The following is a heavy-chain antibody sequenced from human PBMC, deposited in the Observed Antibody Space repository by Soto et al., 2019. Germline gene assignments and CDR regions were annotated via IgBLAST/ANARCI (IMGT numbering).Heavy chain of an antibody. CDR2: IIPIFGTA. D-gene: IGHD1-26*01. CDR3: ARDGGRHSGGIDY. V-gene: IGHV1-69*01. Sequence: QVQLVQSGAEVKKPGSSVKVSCKASGGTFSSYSINWVRHAPGQGLEWMGEIIPIFGTANYAQKFQGRVTITADESTSTASMELSSLISEDTAVYYCARDGGRHSGGIDYWGQGTLVTVSS. CDR1: GGTFSSYS. J-gene: IGHJ4*02.